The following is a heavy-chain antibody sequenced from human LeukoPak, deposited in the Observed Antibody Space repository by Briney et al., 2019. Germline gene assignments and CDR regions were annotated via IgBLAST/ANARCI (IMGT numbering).Heavy chain of an antibody. J-gene: IGHJ4*02. CDR1: GDSLSNNAAA. V-gene: IGHV6-1*01. CDR2: TYYRSKWFN. CDR3: VRGSRNAFDY. Sequence: SQTLSLTCAFSGDSLSNNAAAWNWIRQSPSRGLEWLGRTYYRSKWFNDYAESVKSRIIINADMSKNQLSLQLNSVTPDDTAVYYCVRGSRNAFDYWAQGTLVTVSS.